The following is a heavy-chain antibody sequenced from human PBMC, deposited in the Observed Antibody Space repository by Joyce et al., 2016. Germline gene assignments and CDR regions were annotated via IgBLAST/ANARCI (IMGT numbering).Heavy chain of an antibody. V-gene: IGHV3-30*18. CDR3: AKDRETSAVLDF. Sequence: QAQLVESGGGVVQPGRSLRLSCAVSGFTFRSYGMHWVRQAPGKGLEWVAVISNDGKNKNDADSVKGRFTVSRDNSKKSLSLQMNSLRPEDTAVYYCAKDRETSAVLDFWGQGTPVTVSS. CDR2: ISNDGKNK. J-gene: IGHJ4*02. CDR1: GFTFRSYG. D-gene: IGHD6-25*01.